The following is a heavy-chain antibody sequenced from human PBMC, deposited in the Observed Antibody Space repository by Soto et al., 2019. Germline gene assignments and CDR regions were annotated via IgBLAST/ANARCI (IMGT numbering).Heavy chain of an antibody. CDR3: AREGPVATGGNFDY. Sequence: QVQLQESGPGLVKPSETLSLTCTVSGGSISSYYWSWIRQPPGKGLEWIGYIYYSGSTNYNPSLKSRVTRSVATSNNLLSLKLSSVTSADTPVYYCAREGPVATGGNFDYWGQGTLVTVSS. D-gene: IGHD5-12*01. CDR1: GGSISSYY. J-gene: IGHJ4*02. CDR2: IYYSGST. V-gene: IGHV4-59*01.